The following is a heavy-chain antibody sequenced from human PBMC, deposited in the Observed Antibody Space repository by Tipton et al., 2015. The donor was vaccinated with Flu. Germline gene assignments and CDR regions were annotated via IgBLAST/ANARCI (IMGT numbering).Heavy chain of an antibody. CDR1: RSTFSTYW. Sequence: QLVQSGGGLVQPGGSLRLSCAVSRSTFSTYWMDWVRQTPEKGLEWVANINQDGSEKHYVDSVKGRFTISRDNAKNSLYLQLNSLRVEDTAVYYCSESLNFWGQGTLVTVSS. CDR2: INQDGSEK. J-gene: IGHJ4*02. CDR3: SESLNF. V-gene: IGHV3-7*01.